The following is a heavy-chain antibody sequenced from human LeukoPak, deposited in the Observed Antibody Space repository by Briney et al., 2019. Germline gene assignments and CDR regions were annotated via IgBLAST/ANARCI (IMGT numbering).Heavy chain of an antibody. Sequence: GGSLRLSCAASGFTFIDYDLLWVRQVIGKGLEWGSAIGIRGDTQYSGSVKGPFTISRENAESSLYLQMNSLRAEDTAVYYCARGGIQVSGIDEFDYWGQGTLVTVSS. CDR2: IGIRGDT. V-gene: IGHV3-13*01. CDR1: GFTFIDYD. J-gene: IGHJ4*02. D-gene: IGHD6-19*01. CDR3: ARGGIQVSGIDEFDY.